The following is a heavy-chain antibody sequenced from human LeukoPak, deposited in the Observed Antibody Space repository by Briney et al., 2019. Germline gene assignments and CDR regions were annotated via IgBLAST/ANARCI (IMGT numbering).Heavy chain of an antibody. CDR3: ARDSGENYYYYYGMDV. CDR1: GFTFSSYS. D-gene: IGHD4-17*01. CDR2: ISSSSSTI. J-gene: IGHJ6*02. Sequence: GGSLRLSCAASGFTFSSYSMNWVRQAPGKGLEWVSYISSSSSTIYYADSVKGRFTISRDNAKNSLYLQMNSLRDEATAVYYCARDSGENYYYYYGMDVWGQGTTVTVSS. V-gene: IGHV3-48*02.